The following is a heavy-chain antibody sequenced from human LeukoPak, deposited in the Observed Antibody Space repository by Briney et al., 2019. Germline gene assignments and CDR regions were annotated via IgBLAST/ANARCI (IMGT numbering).Heavy chain of an antibody. D-gene: IGHD5-18*01. CDR2: IYYSGST. CDR3: ARQPAATAAFDI. CDR1: GGSISSYY. Sequence: SETLSLTCTVSGGSISSYYWSWIRQPPGKGLEWIGYIYYSGSTNYNPSLKSRVTISVDTSKNQFSLMMTSVTAADTAIYYCARQPAATAAFDIWAQGTMVTVSS. J-gene: IGHJ3*02. V-gene: IGHV4-59*08.